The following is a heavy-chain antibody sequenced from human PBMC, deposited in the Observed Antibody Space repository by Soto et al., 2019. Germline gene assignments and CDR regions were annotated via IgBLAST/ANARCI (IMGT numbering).Heavy chain of an antibody. CDR2: INVGNDNT. Sequence: QVQLVQSGAEVKKPGASVKVSCKASGYTFTSYAMHWVRQAPGQRLEWMGWINVGNDNTKYSQKFQGRVTITRDTSASTAYMELSSLRSEDTVVYYCARPRAHCSGGSCYTEYFQHWGQGTLVTVSS. CDR3: ARPRAHCSGGSCYTEYFQH. V-gene: IGHV1-3*01. J-gene: IGHJ1*01. CDR1: GYTFTSYA. D-gene: IGHD2-15*01.